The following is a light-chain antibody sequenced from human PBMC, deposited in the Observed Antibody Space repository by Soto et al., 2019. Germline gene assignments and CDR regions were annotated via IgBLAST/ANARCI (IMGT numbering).Light chain of an antibody. CDR2: AAS. V-gene: IGKV1-9*01. CDR1: QDISSH. CDR3: QQVKTYPLT. J-gene: IGKJ4*01. Sequence: DIQLTQSPSFLSASVGDRVTITCLASQDISSHLAWYQQKPGKAPKLLIYAASTLQSGVPSGFGGSGSGTEFTLTITSLQPEDFATYYCQQVKTYPLTFGGGTKVEIK.